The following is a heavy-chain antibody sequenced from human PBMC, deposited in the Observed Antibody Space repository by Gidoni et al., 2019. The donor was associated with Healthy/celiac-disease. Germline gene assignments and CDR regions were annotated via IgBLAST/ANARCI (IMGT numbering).Heavy chain of an antibody. Sequence: QLQLQESGPGLVKPSETLSLTCTVSGGSISSSSYYWGWIRQPPGKGLEWIGSIYYSGSTYYNPYLKSRVTISVDTSKNQFSLKLSSVTVADTAVYYCARHEGPTVTHPFDYWGQGTLVTVSS. CDR1: GGSISSSSYY. D-gene: IGHD4-17*01. V-gene: IGHV4-39*01. CDR3: ARHEGPTVTHPFDY. J-gene: IGHJ4*02. CDR2: IYYSGST.